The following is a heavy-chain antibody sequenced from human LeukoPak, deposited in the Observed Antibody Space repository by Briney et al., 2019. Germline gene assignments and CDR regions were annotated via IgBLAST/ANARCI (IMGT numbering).Heavy chain of an antibody. CDR3: ARVQPRITMFIAHAFDI. J-gene: IGHJ3*02. CDR2: ISSSSSTI. V-gene: IGHV3-48*04. D-gene: IGHD3-10*02. Sequence: GGSLRLSCAASGFTFSSYSMNWVRQAPGKGLEWVSYISSSSSTIYYADSVKGRFTISRDNAKNSLYLQMNSLRAEDTAVYYCARVQPRITMFIAHAFDIWGQGTMVTVSS. CDR1: GFTFSSYS.